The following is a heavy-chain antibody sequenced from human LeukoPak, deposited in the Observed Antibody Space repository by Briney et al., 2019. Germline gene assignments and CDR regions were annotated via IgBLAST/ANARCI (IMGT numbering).Heavy chain of an antibody. V-gene: IGHV3-23*01. J-gene: IGHJ4*02. CDR2: ISGSGIST. CDR3: AKGRWGVYEHCCEPFDY. D-gene: IGHD2-21*01. Sequence: GGSLRLSCAASGFTFSSYAMAWVRQAPGKGLEWVSAISGSGISTYYAESVRGRFTVSRDNLKNTLYLHMTSLRAEDTAVYYCAKGRWGVYEHCCEPFDYWGQGTLVTVSS. CDR1: GFTFSSYA.